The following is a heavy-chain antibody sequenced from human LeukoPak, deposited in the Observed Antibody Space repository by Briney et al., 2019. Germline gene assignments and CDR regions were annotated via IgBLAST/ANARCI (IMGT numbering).Heavy chain of an antibody. J-gene: IGHJ5*02. CDR3: ARVRMTARRRGCWFDP. V-gene: IGHV4-59*01. D-gene: IGHD6-6*01. CDR2: IYYSGST. CDR1: GGSICSYY. Sequence: SETLSLTCTVSGGSICSYYWSWIRQPPGKGLEWIGYIYYSGSTNYNPSLKSRVTISVDTSKNQFSLKLSSVTAADTAVYYCARVRMTARRRGCWFDPWGQGTLVTVSS.